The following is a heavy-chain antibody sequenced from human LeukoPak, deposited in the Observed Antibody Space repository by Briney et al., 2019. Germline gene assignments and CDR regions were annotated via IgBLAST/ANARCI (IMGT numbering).Heavy chain of an antibody. V-gene: IGHV5-51*01. Sequence: GESLRISCKGSGYTFSSFWIAWVRQMPGKGLEWMGILNPGDSETRYSPSFQGQVTFSADKSTNVAYLQWSRLKPSDTAIYSCARRMVRGVPLDCFDYWGQGTLVSVSS. J-gene: IGHJ4*02. CDR1: GYTFSSFW. CDR2: LNPGDSET. CDR3: ARRMVRGVPLDCFDY. D-gene: IGHD3-10*01.